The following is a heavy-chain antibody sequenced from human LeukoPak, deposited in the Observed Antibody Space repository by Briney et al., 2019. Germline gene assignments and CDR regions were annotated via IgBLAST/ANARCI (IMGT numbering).Heavy chain of an antibody. J-gene: IGHJ4*02. D-gene: IGHD3-22*01. V-gene: IGHV1-58*02. CDR3: SRDPRPSESEYYYDSGGFLI. CDR1: GFTFISSA. Sequence: TSVKVSCKASGFTFISSAMQWVRQARGQRLEWIGWIVVGSGNTNYAQKFQERVTITRDMSTSTAYMELSSLRSEDTAVYYCSRDPRPSESEYYYDSGGFLIWGQGTLVTVSS. CDR2: IVVGSGNT.